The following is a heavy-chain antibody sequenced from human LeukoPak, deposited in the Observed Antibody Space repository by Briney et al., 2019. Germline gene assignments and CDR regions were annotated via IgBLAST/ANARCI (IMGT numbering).Heavy chain of an antibody. CDR1: GFTFSSYG. J-gene: IGHJ3*02. CDR2: IWYDGSNK. Sequence: PGGSLRLSCAASGFTFSSYGMHWVRQAPGKGLEWVAVIWYDGSNKYYADSVKGRFTISRDNSKNTLYLQMNSLRAEDTAVYYCAKIPVGATTAGDAFDIWGQGTMVTVSS. D-gene: IGHD1-26*01. V-gene: IGHV3-30*02. CDR3: AKIPVGATTAGDAFDI.